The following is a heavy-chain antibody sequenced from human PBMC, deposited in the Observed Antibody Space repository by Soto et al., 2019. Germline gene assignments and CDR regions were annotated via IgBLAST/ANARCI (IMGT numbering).Heavy chain of an antibody. Sequence: SETMSLTCTVSGGSISNYYWSWIRQPAGKGLEWIGRIYTSGNTNYNPSLKGRVTMSVDMSKNQFSLKLSSVAAADTAVYYCARDVYPDNGRESAPWCQGTLVTVSS. D-gene: IGHD1-1*01. CDR3: ARDVYPDNGRESAP. V-gene: IGHV4-4*07. J-gene: IGHJ4*02. CDR1: GGSISNYY. CDR2: IYTSGNT.